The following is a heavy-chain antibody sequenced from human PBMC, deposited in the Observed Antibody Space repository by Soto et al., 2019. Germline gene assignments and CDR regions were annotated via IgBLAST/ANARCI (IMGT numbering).Heavy chain of an antibody. CDR1: GFTFSSYA. V-gene: IGHV3-30-3*01. D-gene: IGHD3-16*01. CDR3: VRDREDFGWNWFDP. CDR2: ISYDGSNK. J-gene: IGHJ5*02. Sequence: QVQLVEPGGGVVQPGRSLRLSCAASGFTFSSYAMHWVRQAPGKGLEWVAVISYDGSNKYYADSVKGRFTISRDNSKNTLYLQMNILRAGVTAVYYCVRDREDFGWNWFDPWGQGTLVTVTS.